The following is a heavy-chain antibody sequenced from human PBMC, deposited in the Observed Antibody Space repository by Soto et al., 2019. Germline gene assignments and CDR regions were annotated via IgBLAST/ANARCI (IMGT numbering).Heavy chain of an antibody. V-gene: IGHV3-23*01. CDR3: VTRSGYFQN. J-gene: IGHJ1*01. Sequence: PGGSLRLSCAAFGFTFSTYDMSWVRQAPGEGLEWVSDVTSNGGKTDYADSVKGRFTITRDNSKNTLYLQMNSLRVEDTAVYYCVTRSGYFQNWGQGTLVTVS. CDR2: VTSNGGKT. CDR1: GFTFSTYD.